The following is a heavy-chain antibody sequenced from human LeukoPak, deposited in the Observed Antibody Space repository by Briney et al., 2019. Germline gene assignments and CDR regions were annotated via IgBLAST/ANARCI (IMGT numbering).Heavy chain of an antibody. CDR3: ARAGDIVLMVPVFDY. CDR2: ISAYNGNT. CDR1: GYTFTSYG. D-gene: IGHD2-8*01. J-gene: IGHJ4*02. Sequence: GASVTVSCKASGYTFTSYGISWVRQAPGQGLEWMGWISAYNGNTNYAQKLQGRVTMTTDTSTSTAYMELRSLRSDDTAVYYCARAGDIVLMVPVFDYWGQGTLVTVSS. V-gene: IGHV1-18*01.